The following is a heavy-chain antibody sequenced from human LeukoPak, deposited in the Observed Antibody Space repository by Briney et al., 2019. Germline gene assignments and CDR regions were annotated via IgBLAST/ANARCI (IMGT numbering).Heavy chain of an antibody. CDR2: VYYTGST. D-gene: IGHD4-23*01. Sequence: KPSETLSLTCTVSGGSISSTSYYWGWIRQPPGKGLEWIGSVYYTGSTNYNPSLKSRVTISVDTSKNQFSLKLSSVTAADTAVYYCARRRSVAFDYWGQGTLVTVSS. CDR1: GGSISSTSYY. CDR3: ARRRSVAFDY. J-gene: IGHJ4*02. V-gene: IGHV4-39*07.